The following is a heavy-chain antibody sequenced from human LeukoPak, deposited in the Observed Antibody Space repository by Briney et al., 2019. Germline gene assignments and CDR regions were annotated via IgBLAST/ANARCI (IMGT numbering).Heavy chain of an antibody. V-gene: IGHV1-2*02. Sequence: ASVKVSCKASGYTFTAYYLHWVRQAPGQGLEWMGWINPNSGDTSCAQKFQGRVTMTRDTSISTAYMEVNSLGADDTAFYYCATLWAVDKPKKYYFDYWGQGTLVTVSS. D-gene: IGHD1-14*01. CDR3: ATLWAVDKPKKYYFDY. CDR2: INPNSGDT. J-gene: IGHJ4*02. CDR1: GYTFTAYY.